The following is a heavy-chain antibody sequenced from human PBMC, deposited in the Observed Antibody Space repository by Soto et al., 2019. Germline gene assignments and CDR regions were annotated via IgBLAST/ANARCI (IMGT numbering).Heavy chain of an antibody. Sequence: GASVKVSCKASGYTFTRYGISWVRQAPGQGLEWMGWISGYNGDTNYAQKFQDRVSMTIDTSTGTAYMELRSLTSDDTAIYYCAKNGQPPYYYGLDVWGQGTKVTVSS. D-gene: IGHD2-8*01. J-gene: IGHJ6*02. CDR3: AKNGQPPYYYGLDV. CDR2: ISGYNGDT. V-gene: IGHV1-18*01. CDR1: GYTFTRYG.